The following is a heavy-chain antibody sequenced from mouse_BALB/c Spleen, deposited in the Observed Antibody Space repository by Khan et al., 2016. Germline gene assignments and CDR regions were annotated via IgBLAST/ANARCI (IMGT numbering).Heavy chain of an antibody. J-gene: IGHJ2*01. CDR3: ARMYYGDY. CDR1: GFSIQDTY. D-gene: IGHD1-1*01. CDR2: NDPPNDNT. V-gene: IGHV14-3*02. Sequence: VQLQQSGAELVKPGASVKLSCTASGFSIQDTYIHWVRQRPEQGLDGIGRNDPPNDNTKYDPKFQGQATLTADTSSNPAYLQLMSLAYEDTAVYYCARMYYGDYWGQGTTLTVSS.